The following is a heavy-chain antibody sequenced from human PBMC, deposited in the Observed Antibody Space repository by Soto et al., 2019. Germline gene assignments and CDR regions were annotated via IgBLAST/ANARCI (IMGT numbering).Heavy chain of an antibody. V-gene: IGHV3-7*01. D-gene: IGHD3-22*01. CDR1: GFIFSDYS. Sequence: GGSLRLFCAASGFIFSDYSMSWVRQFPGKGLEGVANIKQDGGEEDDVDSVKGRLTIARDNAKNSLYLEMNGLRAEDTAVYYCARVYYESRGPTKYRAFDFWGQGTIVTVS. CDR3: ARVYYESRGPTKYRAFDF. J-gene: IGHJ3*01. CDR2: IKQDGGEE.